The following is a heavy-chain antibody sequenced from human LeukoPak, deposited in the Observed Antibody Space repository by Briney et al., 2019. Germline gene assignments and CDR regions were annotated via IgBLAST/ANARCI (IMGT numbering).Heavy chain of an antibody. D-gene: IGHD3-10*01. CDR3: AKDRGTMVRGVLYYFDY. CDR2: ISYDGSNK. Sequence: GRSLRLSCAASGFTFSSYGMHWVRQAPGKGLEWVAVISYDGSNKYYADSAEGRFTISRDNSKNTLYLQMNSLRAEDTAVYYCAKDRGTMVRGVLYYFDYWGQGTLVTVSS. J-gene: IGHJ4*02. V-gene: IGHV3-30*18. CDR1: GFTFSSYG.